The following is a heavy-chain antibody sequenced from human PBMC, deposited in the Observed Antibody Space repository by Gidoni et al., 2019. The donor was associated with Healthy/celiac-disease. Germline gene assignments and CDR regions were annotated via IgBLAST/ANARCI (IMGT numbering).Heavy chain of an antibody. CDR3: TTSTVTTFWYFDL. J-gene: IGHJ2*01. Sequence: EVQLVESGGGLVQPGRSLRRSCTASGFTFGQYAMSWVRQAPGKGLEWVSFIRSKAYGGTTEYAASVKGRFTISRDDSKSIAYLQMNSLKTEDTAVYYCTTSTVTTFWYFDLWGRGTLVTVSS. CDR2: IRSKAYGGTT. V-gene: IGHV3-49*04. CDR1: GFTFGQYA. D-gene: IGHD4-17*01.